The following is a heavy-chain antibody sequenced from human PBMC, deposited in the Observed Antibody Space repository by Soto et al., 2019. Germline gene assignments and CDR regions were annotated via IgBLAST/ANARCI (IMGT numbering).Heavy chain of an antibody. Sequence: QVQLVQSRADVKKPGASVKVSCKASGYTFTSYGISWVRQAPGQGLEWVGWISAYNGNTKYAQKLQGRVSLTTDTSTSTAYMELRSLSSDDTAVYFCARDHAYFDSSSYPHWYFDLWGRGTLVTVSS. V-gene: IGHV1-18*01. CDR2: ISAYNGNT. CDR3: ARDHAYFDSSSYPHWYFDL. CDR1: GYTFTSYG. D-gene: IGHD6-13*01. J-gene: IGHJ2*01.